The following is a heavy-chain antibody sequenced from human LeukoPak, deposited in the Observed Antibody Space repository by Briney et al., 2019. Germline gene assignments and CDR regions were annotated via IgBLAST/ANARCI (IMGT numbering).Heavy chain of an antibody. CDR2: MYYSGNT. CDR3: AKSNGYGLVDI. J-gene: IGHJ3*02. V-gene: IGHV4-38-2*02. CDR1: GYSISSGYY. Sequence: PSETLSLTCTVSGYSISSGYYWGWIRQPPGKGLEWIGSMYYSGNTYYNPSLKSRVTISVDTSRNQFSLKLNSVTAADTAVYYCAKSNGYGLVDIWGQGTMVTVSS. D-gene: IGHD3-10*01.